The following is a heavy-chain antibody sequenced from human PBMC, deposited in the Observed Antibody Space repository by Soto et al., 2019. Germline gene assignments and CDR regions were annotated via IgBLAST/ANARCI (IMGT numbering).Heavy chain of an antibody. CDR2: ISYDGSNK. J-gene: IGHJ4*02. V-gene: IGHV3-30*18. Sequence: QVQLVESGRGVVQPGRPLRLSCAASGFTFSSYGMHWVRQAPGKRLEWVAVISYDGSNKYYADSVKGRFTISRDNSKNTLYLQMNSPRAEGTTVYYCAKDSLGYSSSWFDYWGQGTLVTVSS. D-gene: IGHD6-13*01. CDR3: AKDSLGYSSSWFDY. CDR1: GFTFSSYG.